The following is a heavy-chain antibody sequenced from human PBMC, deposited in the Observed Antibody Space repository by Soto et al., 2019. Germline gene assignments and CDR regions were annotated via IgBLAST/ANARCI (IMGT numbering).Heavy chain of an antibody. CDR3: TTDGALATLTCDFDY. J-gene: IGHJ4*02. D-gene: IGHD5-12*01. V-gene: IGHV3-15*07. Sequence: SVSNAWMTWVRQAPGKGLEWVGRIKSKTDGGTTDYAAPVKGRFTISRDDSKNTLYLQMNSLKTEDTAVYYCTTDGALATLTCDFDYWGQGTLVTVSS. CDR2: IKSKTDGGTT. CDR1: SVSNAW.